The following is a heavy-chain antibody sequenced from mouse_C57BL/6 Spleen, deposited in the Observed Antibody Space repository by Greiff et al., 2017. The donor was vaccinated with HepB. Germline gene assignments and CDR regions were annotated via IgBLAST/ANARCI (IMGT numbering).Heavy chain of an antibody. CDR2: IYPGDGDT. V-gene: IGHV1-80*01. CDR1: GYAFSSYW. Sequence: VKLMESGAELVKPGASVKISCKASGYAFSSYWMNWVKQRPGKGLEWIGQIYPGDGDTNYNGKFKGKATLTADKSSSTAYMQLSSLTSEDSAVYFCARSYYYGSSYEDYWGQGTTLTVSS. D-gene: IGHD1-1*01. J-gene: IGHJ2*01. CDR3: ARSYYYGSSYEDY.